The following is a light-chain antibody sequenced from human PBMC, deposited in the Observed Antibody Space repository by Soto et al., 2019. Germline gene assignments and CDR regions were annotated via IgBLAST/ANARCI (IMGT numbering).Light chain of an antibody. V-gene: IGKV3-15*01. Sequence: EIGMTQSPATLSVSPGERATLSCRASQSISSELAWYQQRPGQPPRLLIYGASTRATGVLDRFTGSGSGSDFTLHIRGLTSEDFAVYYCHRGHNWPLTFGQGTRLAI. J-gene: IGKJ2*01. CDR3: HRGHNWPLT. CDR2: GAS. CDR1: QSISSE.